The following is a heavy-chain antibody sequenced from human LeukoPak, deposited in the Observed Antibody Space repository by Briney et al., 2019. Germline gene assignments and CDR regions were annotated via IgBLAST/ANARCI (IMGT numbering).Heavy chain of an antibody. J-gene: IGHJ4*02. CDR2: ISGSGGST. V-gene: IGHV3-23*01. CDR3: AKVRGFQRGPAAINYFDY. Sequence: PGGSLRLSCAASGFTFSSYAMSWVRQAPGKGLEWVSAISGSGGSTYYADSVKGRFTISRDNSKNTLYLQMNSLRAEDTAVYYCAKVRGFQRGPAAINYFDYWGQGTLVTVSS. D-gene: IGHD2-2*01. CDR1: GFTFSSYA.